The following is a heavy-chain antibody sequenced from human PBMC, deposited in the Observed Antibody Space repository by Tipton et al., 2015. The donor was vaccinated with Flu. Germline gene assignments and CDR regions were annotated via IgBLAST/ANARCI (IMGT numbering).Heavy chain of an antibody. CDR3: ARDESGSLGS. V-gene: IGHV3-7*01. Sequence: SLRLSCAASRFTFSNSWMSWVRQAPGKGLEWVANIKQDGSEKYYVDSVKGRFTISRDNAKNSLYLQMSSLRVDDTAVYYCARDESGSLGSWGQGALVAVSS. CDR1: RFTFSNSW. D-gene: IGHD1-26*01. J-gene: IGHJ4*02. CDR2: IKQDGSEK.